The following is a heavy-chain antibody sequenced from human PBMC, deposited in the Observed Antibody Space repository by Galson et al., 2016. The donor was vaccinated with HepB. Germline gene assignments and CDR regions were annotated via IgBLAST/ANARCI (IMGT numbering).Heavy chain of an antibody. D-gene: IGHD6-19*01. CDR3: ARLSLQWLVPIFDY. V-gene: IGHV3-48*01. CDR1: GFTFNIYT. CDR2: IRDSTTM. Sequence: SLRLSCAASGFTFNIYTMNWVRQAPGKGLEWVSYIRDSTTMYHADSVKGRFTISRDNSKNTLYLQMNSLRAADTAVYYCARLSLQWLVPIFDYWGQGTLVTVSS. J-gene: IGHJ4*02.